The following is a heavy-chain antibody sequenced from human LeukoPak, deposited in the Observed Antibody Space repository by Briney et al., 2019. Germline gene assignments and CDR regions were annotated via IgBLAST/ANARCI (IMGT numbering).Heavy chain of an antibody. CDR1: GYSISSGYY. CDR3: ARVRITIFGVVYYYMDV. J-gene: IGHJ6*03. CDR2: IYHSGST. D-gene: IGHD3-3*01. Sequence: NPSETLSLTCTVSGYSISSGYYWGWIRQPPGKGLEWIGSIYHSGSTYYNPSLKSRVTISVDTSKNQFSLKLSSVTAADTAVYYCARVRITIFGVVYYYMDVWGQGTTVTVSS. V-gene: IGHV4-38-2*02.